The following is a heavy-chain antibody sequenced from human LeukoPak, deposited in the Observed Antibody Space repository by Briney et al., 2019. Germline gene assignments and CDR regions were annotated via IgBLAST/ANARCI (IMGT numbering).Heavy chain of an antibody. CDR2: IYYSGST. CDR3: ARDHSGYPDAFDI. J-gene: IGHJ3*02. Sequence: SETLSLTCTVSGGSISSSSYYWGWIRQPPGKGLEWIGSIYYSGSTYYNPSLKSRVTISVDTSKNQFSLKLSSVTAADTAVYYCARDHSGYPDAFDIWGQGTMVTVSS. D-gene: IGHD3-22*01. CDR1: GGSISSSSYY. V-gene: IGHV4-39*02.